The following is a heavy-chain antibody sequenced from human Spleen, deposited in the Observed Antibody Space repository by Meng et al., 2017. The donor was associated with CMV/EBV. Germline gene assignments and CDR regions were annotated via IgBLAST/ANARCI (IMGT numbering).Heavy chain of an antibody. CDR1: GYTFTSYD. CDR3: ARGNYGSGSSLDY. J-gene: IGHJ4*02. Sequence: CKASGYTFTSYDINWVRQATGQGLEWMGWMNPNSGNTGYAQKFQGRVTMTRNTSISTAYMELSSLRSEDTAVYYCARGNYGSGSSLDYWGQGALVTVSS. CDR2: MNPNSGNT. V-gene: IGHV1-8*01. D-gene: IGHD3-10*01.